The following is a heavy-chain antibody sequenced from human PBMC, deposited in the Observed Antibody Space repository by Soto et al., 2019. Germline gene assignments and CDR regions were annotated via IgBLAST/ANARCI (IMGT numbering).Heavy chain of an antibody. Sequence: ASVKVSCKTSGYTFTSHGISWVRQAPGQGLEYMGWVSPENRNAGYAPQFRGRVSMTADTSINTVYLELTTLTYEDTAVYYCEVTTGYWGQGTMVTVSS. J-gene: IGHJ4*02. D-gene: IGHD4-17*01. CDR3: EVTTGY. CDR2: VSPENRNA. CDR1: GYTFTSHG. V-gene: IGHV1-18*04.